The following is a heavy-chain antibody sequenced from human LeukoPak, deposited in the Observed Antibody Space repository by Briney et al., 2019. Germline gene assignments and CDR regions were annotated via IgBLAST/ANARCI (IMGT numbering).Heavy chain of an antibody. J-gene: IGHJ3*02. D-gene: IGHD3-16*01. CDR1: GGSISSHY. Sequence: SETLSLTCTVSGGSISSHYWSWIRQPPGKGLEWIGYIYYSGSTNYNPSLKSRVTISVDTSKNQFSLKLSSVTAADTAVYYCARPGGYAFDMWGQGTMVTVSS. V-gene: IGHV4-59*11. CDR2: IYYSGST. CDR3: ARPGGYAFDM.